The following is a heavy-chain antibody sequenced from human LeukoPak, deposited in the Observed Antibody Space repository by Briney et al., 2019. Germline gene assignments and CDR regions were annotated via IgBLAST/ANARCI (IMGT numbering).Heavy chain of an antibody. CDR3: ARHTGGWGSFDY. D-gene: IGHD7-27*01. J-gene: IGHJ4*02. Sequence: PSETLSLTCAVSGGSISSSNWWSWVRQPPGKGLEWIGEIYHSGSTNYNPSPKSRVTISVDKSKNQFSLKLSSVTAADTAVYYCARHTGGWGSFDYWGQGTLVTVSS. CDR2: IYHSGST. V-gene: IGHV4-4*02. CDR1: GGSISSSNW.